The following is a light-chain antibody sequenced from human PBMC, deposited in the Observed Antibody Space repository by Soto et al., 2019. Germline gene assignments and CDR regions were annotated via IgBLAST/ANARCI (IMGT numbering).Light chain of an antibody. V-gene: IGKV3-20*01. J-gene: IGKJ2*01. CDR3: QQFVNSPYT. CDR2: GTS. Sequence: EIVLTQSPGTLSLSPGERATLFCRASQSAANNYIAWYQQKPGQAPSLLIYGTSKRATGIPDRFNGSGSGTDFTLHITSVAPEXFAVYYCQQFVNSPYTFGQGTKLEI. CDR1: QSAANNY.